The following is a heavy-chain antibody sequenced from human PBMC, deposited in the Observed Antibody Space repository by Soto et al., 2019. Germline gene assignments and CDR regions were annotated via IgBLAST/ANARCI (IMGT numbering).Heavy chain of an antibody. CDR1: GCFI. CDR3: ASSELATLRDTEYFHH. J-gene: IGHJ1*01. V-gene: IGHV4-59*01. CDR2: IYNSGRT. D-gene: IGHD5-12*01. Sequence: SETLSLTCTVSGCFIWGWIRQSPDKGLEWIGYIYNSGRTNYNPSLKSRLTISIDTSKNQFSLRLSSVTAADTAVYFCASSELATLRDTEYFHHWGQGTLVTVSS.